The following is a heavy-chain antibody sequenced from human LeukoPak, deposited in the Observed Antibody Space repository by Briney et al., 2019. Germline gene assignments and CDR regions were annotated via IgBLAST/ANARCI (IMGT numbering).Heavy chain of an antibody. D-gene: IGHD3-10*01. V-gene: IGHV4-34*01. J-gene: IGHJ4*02. Sequence: SETLSLTCAVYGGSFSGYYWSWIRQPPGKGLEWIGEINHSGSTNYNPSLKSRVTTPVDTSKNQFSLKLSSVTAADTAVYSCARGTGGSGSSGIDYWGQGTLVTVSS. CDR1: GGSFSGYY. CDR3: ARGTGGSGSSGIDY. CDR2: INHSGST.